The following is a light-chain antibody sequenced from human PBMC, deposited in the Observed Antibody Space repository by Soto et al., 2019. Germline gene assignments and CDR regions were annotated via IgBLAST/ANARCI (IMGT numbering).Light chain of an antibody. CDR3: CSYAGSYTSDV. CDR2: DVS. J-gene: IGLJ1*01. Sequence: QSALTQPRSVSGSPGQSVTISCTGTSSDVGGYNYVSWYQQHPGKAPKLMIYDVSKRPSGVPDRFSGSKSGNTASLTISGLQAEDDADYYCCSYAGSYTSDVFGTGTKLTVL. V-gene: IGLV2-11*01. CDR1: SSDVGGYNY.